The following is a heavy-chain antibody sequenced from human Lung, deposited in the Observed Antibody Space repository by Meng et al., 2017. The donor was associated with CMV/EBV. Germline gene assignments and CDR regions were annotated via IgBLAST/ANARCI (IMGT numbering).Heavy chain of an antibody. Sequence: ESXKISXAGSRFTFGVYWMNWLRQAPGKGLEWVANLKEDGSEKYYADSVNGRFTISRDSARNSLYLQMNSLRGEDTAVYYCARDPGYTSSSGIFCFDSWGQGXLVTFSS. J-gene: IGHJ4*02. CDR3: ARDPGYTSSSGIFCFDS. CDR1: RFTFGVYW. D-gene: IGHD6-6*01. CDR2: LKEDGSEK. V-gene: IGHV3-7*01.